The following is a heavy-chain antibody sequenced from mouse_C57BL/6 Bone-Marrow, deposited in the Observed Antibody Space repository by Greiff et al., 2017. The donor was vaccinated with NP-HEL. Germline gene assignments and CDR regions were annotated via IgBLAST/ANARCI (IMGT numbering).Heavy chain of an antibody. V-gene: IGHV5-9*01. CDR1: GFTFSSYT. J-gene: IGHJ2*01. Sequence: EVQLMESGGGLVKPGGTLKLSCAASGFTFSSYTMSWVRQTPEKRLEWVATISGGGGNTYYPDSVKGRFTISRDNAKNTLYLQMSSLRSEDTALYYCARPGDFDYWGQGTTLTVSS. CDR2: ISGGGGNT. CDR3: ARPGDFDY.